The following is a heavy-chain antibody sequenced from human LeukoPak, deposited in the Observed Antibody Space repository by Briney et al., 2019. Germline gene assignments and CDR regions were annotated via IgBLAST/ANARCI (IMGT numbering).Heavy chain of an antibody. CDR1: GGSFSGYY. CDR3: ARGVAVGAPNAFAI. Sequence: SETLSLTCAVYGGSFSGYYWSWVRQPPGKGLEWIGEINHSGSTNYNPSLKSRVTISVDTSKNQFSLKLSSVTAADTAVYYCARGVAVGAPNAFAIWGQGTMVTVSS. V-gene: IGHV4-34*01. D-gene: IGHD1-26*01. J-gene: IGHJ3*02. CDR2: INHSGST.